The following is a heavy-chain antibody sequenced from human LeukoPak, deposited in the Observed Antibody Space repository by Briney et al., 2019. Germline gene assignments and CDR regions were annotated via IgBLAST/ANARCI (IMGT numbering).Heavy chain of an antibody. V-gene: IGHV1-18*01. CDR1: GYTFTSYG. J-gene: IGHJ4*02. CDR3: ARGPDYYGSGSSDHKLDY. D-gene: IGHD3-10*01. Sequence: ASVKVSCKASGYTFTSYGISWVRQAPGQGLEWMGWISAYNGNTNYAQKLQGRVTMTTDTSTSTAYMELRSLRSDDTAVYYCARGPDYYGSGSSDHKLDYWGQGTLVTVSS. CDR2: ISAYNGNT.